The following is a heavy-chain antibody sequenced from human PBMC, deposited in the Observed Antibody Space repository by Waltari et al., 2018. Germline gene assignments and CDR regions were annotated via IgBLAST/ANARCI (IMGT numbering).Heavy chain of an antibody. J-gene: IGHJ4*02. CDR3: ASCDDLWGGSHLKN. CDR1: GGSISSGDYY. D-gene: IGHD3-16*01. CDR2: IYSGGRT. Sequence: VQLQESGPGLVKPSQTLSLTCTVSGGSISSGDYYWSWVRQAPGKGLEWVSVIYSGGRTYYADSVKGRFTISRDNSKNTLYLQMNSLRAEDTAVYYCASCDDLWGGSHLKNWGQGTLVTVSS. V-gene: IGHV3-53*01.